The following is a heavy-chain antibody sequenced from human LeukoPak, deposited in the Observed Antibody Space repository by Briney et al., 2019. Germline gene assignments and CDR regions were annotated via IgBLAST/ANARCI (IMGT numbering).Heavy chain of an antibody. CDR1: GGTFISYA. Sequence: SXKVSCKASGGTFISYAISWVRQAPGQGLEWMGRIIPIFGTANYAQKFQGRVTITTDESTSTAYMELSSLRSEDTAVYYCAVSPTHDSSGYYYETSIDYWGQGTLVTVSS. J-gene: IGHJ4*02. CDR2: IIPIFGTA. D-gene: IGHD3-22*01. CDR3: AVSPTHDSSGYYYETSIDY. V-gene: IGHV1-69*05.